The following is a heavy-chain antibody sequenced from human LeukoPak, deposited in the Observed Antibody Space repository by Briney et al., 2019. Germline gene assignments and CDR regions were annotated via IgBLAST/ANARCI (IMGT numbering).Heavy chain of an antibody. J-gene: IGHJ4*02. CDR1: GFTFSSYG. V-gene: IGHV3-21*04. Sequence: GGSLTLSCAASGFTFSSYGMHWVRQAPGKGLEWVSSISTSSSYIYYADSVRGRFTISRDNARNSLYLQMNTLRAEDTAVYYCATLQYYYDSSGPHNFDYWGQGTLVTVSS. D-gene: IGHD3-22*01. CDR3: ATLQYYYDSSGPHNFDY. CDR2: ISTSSSYI.